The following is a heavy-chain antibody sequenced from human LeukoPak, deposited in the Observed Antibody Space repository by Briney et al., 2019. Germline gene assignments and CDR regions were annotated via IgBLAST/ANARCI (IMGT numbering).Heavy chain of an antibody. CDR3: AKDKTRSGRSFFDY. CDR1: GFTFNNYW. D-gene: IGHD2-15*01. V-gene: IGHV3-7*01. J-gene: IGHJ4*02. CDR2: IKQDGSEK. Sequence: GGSLRLSCAASGFTFNNYWMSWVRQAPGKGLEWVATIKQDGSEKYYVDSVKGRFTISRDNAKNSLYLQMNSLRAEDTAVYYCAKDKTRSGRSFFDYWGQGTLVTVSS.